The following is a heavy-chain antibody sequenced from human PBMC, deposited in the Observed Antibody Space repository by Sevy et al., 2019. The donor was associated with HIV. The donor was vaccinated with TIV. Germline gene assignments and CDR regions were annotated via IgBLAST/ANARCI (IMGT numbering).Heavy chain of an antibody. CDR1: GFTVSRNY. J-gene: IGHJ4*02. Sequence: GGSLRLSCAASGFTVSRNYMSWVRQAPGKGLEWVAVIWYDGSNTIYADSVKGRFTISRDNSKNILYLQMNSLRDEDTAVYYCARDPHEIMLSGSYYLYWGQGTRVTVSS. CDR2: IWYDGSNT. CDR3: ARDPHEIMLSGSYYLY. D-gene: IGHD1-26*01. V-gene: IGHV3-33*07.